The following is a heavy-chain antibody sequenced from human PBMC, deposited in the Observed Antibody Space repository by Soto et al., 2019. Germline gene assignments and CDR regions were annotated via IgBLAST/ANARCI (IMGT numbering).Heavy chain of an antibody. Sequence: ASVKVSCKTSGYTFTSYGIAWVRQAPGQGLEWMGWISTYKGNTNYAQKFQGRVTMTTDTSTSTAYMELRSLRSDDTAVYYCALSAHTSTFDYYGKGTLVTLSS. CDR3: ALSAHTSTFDY. D-gene: IGHD2-2*02. J-gene: IGHJ4*02. CDR1: GYTFTSYG. CDR2: ISTYKGNT. V-gene: IGHV1-18*01.